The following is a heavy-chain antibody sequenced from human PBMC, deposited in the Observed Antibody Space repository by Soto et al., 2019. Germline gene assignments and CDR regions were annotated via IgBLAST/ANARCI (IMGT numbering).Heavy chain of an antibody. J-gene: IGHJ4*02. D-gene: IGHD1-26*01. Sequence: SETLSLTCTVSGGSIRNGDYYWGWIRQPPGKGLEWIGYVYYSGTTYSHPSLNSRVSISVDTSENQFSLRLTSVTAADTAVYYCVTVNLVGAAYYFDYWGPGTLVTV. V-gene: IGHV4-30-4*01. CDR1: GGSIRNGDYY. CDR3: VTVNLVGAAYYFDY. CDR2: VYYSGTT.